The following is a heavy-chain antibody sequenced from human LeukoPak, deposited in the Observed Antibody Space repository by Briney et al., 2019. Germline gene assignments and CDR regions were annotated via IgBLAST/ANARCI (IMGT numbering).Heavy chain of an antibody. V-gene: IGHV3-74*01. Sequence: PGRSLRLSCAASGFTFSNYWMHWVRQAPGKGLVWVSRINSDGSSTNYADSVKGRFTISRDNAKNTLYLQMNSLRAEDTAVHYCASSALGYCSSTSCYAGPDYWGQGTLVTVSS. J-gene: IGHJ4*02. D-gene: IGHD2-2*01. CDR3: ASSALGYCSSTSCYAGPDY. CDR2: INSDGSST. CDR1: GFTFSNYW.